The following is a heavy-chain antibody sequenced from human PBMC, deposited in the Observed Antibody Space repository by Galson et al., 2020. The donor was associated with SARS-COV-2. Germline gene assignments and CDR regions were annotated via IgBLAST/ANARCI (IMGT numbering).Heavy chain of an antibody. Sequence: SVKVSCKASGGTFSSYAISWVRQAPGQGLEWMGGIIPILGIANYAQKFQGRVTITADKSTSTAYIELSSLRSEDTAFYYCATSTIFGVVITEGHDYWGQGTLVTVSS. J-gene: IGHJ4*02. CDR2: IIPILGIA. CDR3: ATSTIFGVVITEGHDY. CDR1: GGTFSSYA. V-gene: IGHV1-69*10. D-gene: IGHD3-3*01.